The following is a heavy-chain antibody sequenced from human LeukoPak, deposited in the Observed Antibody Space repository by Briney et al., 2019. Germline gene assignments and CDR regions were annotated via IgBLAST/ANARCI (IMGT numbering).Heavy chain of an antibody. Sequence: GESLKISCKGSGFALSTYWMHWVRQAPGKGLVWVSLINSDGGNTLYADSVKGGFTISRDTAKNTLYLEMSRLSAGDTAVYYCARAGSGSSYDCWGQGTLVSVST. V-gene: IGHV3-74*01. CDR3: ARAGSGSSYDC. CDR1: GFALSTYW. J-gene: IGHJ4*02. D-gene: IGHD3-10*01. CDR2: INSDGGNT.